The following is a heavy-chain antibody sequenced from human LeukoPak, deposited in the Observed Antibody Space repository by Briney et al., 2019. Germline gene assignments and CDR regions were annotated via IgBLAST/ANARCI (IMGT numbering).Heavy chain of an antibody. CDR1: GYSFTSYW. J-gene: IGHJ4*02. CDR3: ARRVGASYYYGSGSYNY. CDR2: IDPSDSYT. D-gene: IGHD3-10*01. Sequence: GESLKISCKGSGYSFTSYWISWVRQMPGKGLEWMGRIDPSDSYTNYSPSFQCHVTISADKSISTAYLQWSSLKASDTAMYYCARRVGASYYYGSGSYNYWGQGTLVTVSS. V-gene: IGHV5-10-1*01.